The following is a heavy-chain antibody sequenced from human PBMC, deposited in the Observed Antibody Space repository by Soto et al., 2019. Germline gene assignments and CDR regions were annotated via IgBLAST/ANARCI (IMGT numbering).Heavy chain of an antibody. V-gene: IGHV1-8*01. CDR2: MNPGSGDT. CDR3: ARMESFGSLDWFDP. CDR1: GYTFTNND. Sequence: ASVKVSCKASGYTFTNNDVSWVRQATGQGLEWMGWMNPGSGDTGYAQKFQGRVTMTRDISIATAYMELNSLTSEDTAIYYCARMESFGSLDWFDPWGQGTLVTVSS. J-gene: IGHJ5*02. D-gene: IGHD5-18*01.